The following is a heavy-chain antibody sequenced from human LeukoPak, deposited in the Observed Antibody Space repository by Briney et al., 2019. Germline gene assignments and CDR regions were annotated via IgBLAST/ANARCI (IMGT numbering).Heavy chain of an antibody. J-gene: IGHJ4*02. Sequence: ASVTVSCKASGYTFTSYGISWVRQAPGQGLEWMGWISAYNGNTNYAQKLQGRVTMTTDTSTSTAYMELRSLRSDDTAVYYCARDKDTIVVVPAATIGFWGQGTLVTVSS. CDR3: ARDKDTIVVVPAATIGF. CDR1: GYTFTSYG. V-gene: IGHV1-18*01. CDR2: ISAYNGNT. D-gene: IGHD2-2*01.